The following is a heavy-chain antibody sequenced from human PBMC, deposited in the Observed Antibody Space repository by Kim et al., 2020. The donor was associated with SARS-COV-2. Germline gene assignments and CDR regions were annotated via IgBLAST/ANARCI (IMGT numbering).Heavy chain of an antibody. CDR3: AKSPPSGGLFDH. CDR2: ITAGGGGSK. Sequence: GGSLRLSCAASGFTFNSFAMNWVRQAPGKGLEWVSSITAGGGGSKFYADSVKGRFTISRDSSRNTLDLQMDSLRAEDTAVYYCAKSPPSGGLFDHWGQG. V-gene: IGHV3-23*01. J-gene: IGHJ4*02. CDR1: GFTFNSFA. D-gene: IGHD6-19*01.